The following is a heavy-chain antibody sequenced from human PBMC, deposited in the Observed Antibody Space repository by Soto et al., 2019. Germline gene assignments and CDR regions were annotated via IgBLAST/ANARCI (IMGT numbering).Heavy chain of an antibody. CDR3: AKNQGVELVPLATVDWFDP. D-gene: IGHD1-26*01. Sequence: GGSLRLCCAASGFIFENFGMSWVRQAPGKGLEWISSISGSGFKKYYADSVKGRVTISRDNSKSTVYLELNNLSAEDTAVYHCAKNQGVELVPLATVDWFDPWGQGSVVTVSS. V-gene: IGHV3-23*01. CDR2: ISGSGFKK. CDR1: GFIFENFG. J-gene: IGHJ5*02.